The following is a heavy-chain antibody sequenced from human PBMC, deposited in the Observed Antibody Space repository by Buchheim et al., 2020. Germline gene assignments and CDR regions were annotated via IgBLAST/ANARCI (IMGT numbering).Heavy chain of an antibody. CDR3: ARYDFWSGYLDY. D-gene: IGHD3-3*01. CDR1: NGSITSDY. CDR2: IYKSGRT. Sequence: QVQLQESGPGLVRPSETLSLTCTVSNGSITSDYWSWIRQSPGEGLEWIGYIYKSGRTNYSPSLMTRVTIPVDTSKNPFSLKLNSVTAADTAVYYCARYDFWSGYLDYWGQGTL. V-gene: IGHV4-59*01. J-gene: IGHJ4*02.